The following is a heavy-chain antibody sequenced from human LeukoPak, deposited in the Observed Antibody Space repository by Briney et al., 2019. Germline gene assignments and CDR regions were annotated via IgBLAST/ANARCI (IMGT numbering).Heavy chain of an antibody. V-gene: IGHV1-24*01. CDR1: GYTLTELS. CDR2: FDPEDGET. CDR3: ARGGLIAVAAAVDY. Sequence: GASVKVSCKVSGYTLTELSMHWVRQAPGKGLEWMGGFDPEDGETIYAQKFQGRVTMTEDTSTDTAYMELSSLRSDDTAVYYCARGGLIAVAAAVDYWGQGTLVTVSS. D-gene: IGHD6-19*01. J-gene: IGHJ4*02.